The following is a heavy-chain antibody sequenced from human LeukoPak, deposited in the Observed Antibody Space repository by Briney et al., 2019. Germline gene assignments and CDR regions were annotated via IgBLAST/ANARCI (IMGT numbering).Heavy chain of an antibody. D-gene: IGHD3-3*01. J-gene: IGHJ4*02. V-gene: IGHV3-7*01. CDR2: IKQDGSEK. Sequence: GGSLRLSCAASGFTFSSYWMSWVRQAPGKGLEWVANIKQDGSEKYYVDFVKGRFTISRDNAKNSLYLQMNSLRAEDTAVYYCARVSRSGYYTGRCDYWGLGTLVTVSS. CDR1: GFTFSSYW. CDR3: ARVSRSGYYTGRCDY.